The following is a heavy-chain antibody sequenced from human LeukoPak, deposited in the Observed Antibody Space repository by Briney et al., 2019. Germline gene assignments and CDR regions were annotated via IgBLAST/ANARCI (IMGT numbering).Heavy chain of an antibody. CDR2: ISYDGSNK. CDR1: GFTFSSYG. J-gene: IGHJ3*02. D-gene: IGHD3-3*01. Sequence: GGSLRLSCAASGFTFSSYGMHWVRQAPGKGLEVVAVISYDGSNKYYADSVKGRFTISRDNSKNTLYLQMNSLRAEDTAVYYCAKVLRFYDAFDIWGQGTMVTVSS. CDR3: AKVLRFYDAFDI. V-gene: IGHV3-30*18.